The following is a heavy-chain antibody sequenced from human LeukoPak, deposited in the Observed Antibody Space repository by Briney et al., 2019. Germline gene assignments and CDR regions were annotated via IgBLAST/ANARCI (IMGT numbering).Heavy chain of an antibody. V-gene: IGHV3-23*01. CDR3: AKEPRRGYYDSSGYFDY. CDR1: GFTISSYA. CDR2: ISSSGGST. D-gene: IGHD3-22*01. Sequence: PGGSLRLSCAASGFTISSYAMSWVRQAPGKGLEWVSGISSSGGSTYYADSVKGRFTISRDNSKNTLYLQMNSLRAEDTSVYYCAKEPRRGYYDSSGYFDYWGQGTLVTVSS. J-gene: IGHJ4*02.